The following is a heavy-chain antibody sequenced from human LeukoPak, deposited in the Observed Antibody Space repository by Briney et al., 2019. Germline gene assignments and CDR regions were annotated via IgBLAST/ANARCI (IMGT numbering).Heavy chain of an antibody. CDR3: AYMITFGGADY. J-gene: IGHJ4*02. V-gene: IGHV1-2*02. CDR2: INPNSGGT. CDR1: GYTFTGYY. D-gene: IGHD3-16*01. Sequence: ASVKVSCKASGYTFTGYYMHWMRQAPGQGLEWMGWINPNSGGTNYAQKFQGRVTMTRDTSISTAYMELSRLRSDDTAAYYCAYMITFGGADYWGQGTLVTVSS.